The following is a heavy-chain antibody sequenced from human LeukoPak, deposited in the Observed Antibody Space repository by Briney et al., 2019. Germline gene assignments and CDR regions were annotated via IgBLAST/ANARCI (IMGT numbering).Heavy chain of an antibody. V-gene: IGHV4-61*08. CDR2: IYGSGNT. Sequence: SETLSLTCTVSGGSISNGDYYWSWIRQPPGKGLEWIGYIYGSGNTNYNPSLKSRVTMSIDTSKNQFSLKLTSVTAADTATYYCARETSLAGFASGLGFNYWGQGILVTVS. CDR1: GGSISNGDYY. CDR3: ARETSLAGFASGLGFNY. J-gene: IGHJ4*02. D-gene: IGHD6-19*01.